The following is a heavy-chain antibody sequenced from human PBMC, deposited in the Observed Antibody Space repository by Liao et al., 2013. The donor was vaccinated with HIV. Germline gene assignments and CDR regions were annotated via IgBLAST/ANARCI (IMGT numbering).Heavy chain of an antibody. CDR2: IYTSGST. J-gene: IGHJ3*02. Sequence: QVQLQESGPGLVKPSETLSLTCTVSGGSISSNYWSWIRQPAGKGLEWIGRIYTSGSTNYSPSLKSRVTMSVDTSKNQFSLKLTSVTAADTAVYYCAGVPYSHGLYINAFAIWGQGTMVTVSS. CDR1: GGSISSNY. V-gene: IGHV4-4*07. CDR3: AGVPYSHGLYINAFAI. D-gene: IGHD6-19*01.